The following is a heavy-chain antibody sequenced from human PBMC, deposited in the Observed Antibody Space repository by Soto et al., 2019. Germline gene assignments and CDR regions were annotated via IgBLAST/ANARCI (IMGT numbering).Heavy chain of an antibody. CDR1: GYTFVDYA. CDR3: TRDAVVAENWFDP. D-gene: IGHD3-22*01. CDR2: MNPKTGNI. Sequence: QVRLVQSGAEVKRPGASVKFSCRASGYTFVDYALHWVRQAPGQGLEWVGWMNPKTGNIKSSHKFEDRVSITRDTATSTAYMELSGLRSEDTAVYFCTRDAVVAENWFDPWGQGTLVTVSS. J-gene: IGHJ5*02. V-gene: IGHV1-3*01.